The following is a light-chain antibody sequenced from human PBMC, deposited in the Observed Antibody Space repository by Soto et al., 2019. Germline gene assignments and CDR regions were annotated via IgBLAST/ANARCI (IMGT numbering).Light chain of an antibody. CDR3: QQYHNWPPGLS. J-gene: IGKJ4*01. CDR1: QSVTSNN. Sequence: EIVLTQSPGTLSLSPGERATLSCRASQSVTSNNLAWYQQKPGQAPRLLIYGASSRATGIPDRFSGSGSGADFTLTIIRLEPEDFAVYYCQQYHNWPPGLSFGGGTRVEFK. V-gene: IGKV3-20*01. CDR2: GAS.